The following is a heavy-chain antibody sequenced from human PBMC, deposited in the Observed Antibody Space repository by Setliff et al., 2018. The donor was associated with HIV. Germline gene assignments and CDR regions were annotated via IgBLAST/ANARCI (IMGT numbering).Heavy chain of an antibody. J-gene: IGHJ6*03. CDR2: IRSDGSNT. Sequence: AGGSLRLSCAASGLTFTACGMHWVRQAPGKGLEWVASIRSDGSNTDYADSVTGRFTISRDDSKNTLYLQMNSLRAEDTAVYYCVRVAYEYIYGYNNYYYMDVWGKGTTVTVSS. D-gene: IGHD5-18*01. CDR1: GLTFTACG. V-gene: IGHV3-30*02. CDR3: VRVAYEYIYGYNNYYYMDV.